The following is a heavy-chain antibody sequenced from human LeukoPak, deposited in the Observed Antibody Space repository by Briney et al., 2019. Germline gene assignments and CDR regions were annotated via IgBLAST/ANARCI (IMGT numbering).Heavy chain of an antibody. CDR3: ASDLRSEAC. CDR2: ISYDGSNK. CDR1: GFTFSSYA. Sequence: GGSLRLSCAASGFTFSSYAMHWVRQAPGKGLEWVAVISYDGSNKYYADSVKGRFTISRDNSKNTLYLQMNSLRAEDTAVYYCASDLRSEACWGQGTLVTVSS. D-gene: IGHD3-3*01. J-gene: IGHJ4*02. V-gene: IGHV3-30-3*01.